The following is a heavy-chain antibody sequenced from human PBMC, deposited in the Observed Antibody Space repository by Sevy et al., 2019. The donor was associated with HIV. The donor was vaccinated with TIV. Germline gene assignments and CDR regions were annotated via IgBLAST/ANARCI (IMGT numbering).Heavy chain of an antibody. CDR3: ARDIVVVPAAKAAFDI. CDR1: GYSISSGYY. V-gene: IGHV4-38-2*01. J-gene: IGHJ3*02. D-gene: IGHD2-2*01. CDR2: IYHSGST. Sequence: SETLSLTCAVSGYSISSGYYWGWIRQPPGKGLEWIGSIYHSGSTYYNPSLKSRVTISVDTSKNQFSLKLSSVTAADTAVYYCARDIVVVPAAKAAFDIWGQGTMVTVSS.